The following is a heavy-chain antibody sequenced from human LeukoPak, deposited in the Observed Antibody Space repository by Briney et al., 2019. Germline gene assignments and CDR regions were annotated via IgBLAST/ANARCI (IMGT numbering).Heavy chain of an antibody. CDR2: IYYSGST. CDR3: VAYSSSWYYFDY. Sequence: SETLSLTCTVSGGSISSSSYSWGWIRQPPGKGLEWIGSIYYSGSTYYNPSLKSRVTISVDTSKNHYSLKLSSVTAADTAVYYCVAYSSSWYYFDYWGQGTLVTVSS. CDR1: GGSISSSSYS. D-gene: IGHD6-13*01. V-gene: IGHV4-39*07. J-gene: IGHJ4*02.